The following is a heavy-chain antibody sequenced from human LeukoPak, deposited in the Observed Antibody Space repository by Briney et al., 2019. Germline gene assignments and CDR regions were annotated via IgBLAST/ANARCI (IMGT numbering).Heavy chain of an antibody. V-gene: IGHV3-30*18. D-gene: IGHD3-10*01. CDR3: AKNYGSGSYYLYYFDY. CDR2: ISYDGSNE. J-gene: IGHJ4*02. Sequence: VISYDGSNEYYADSVKGRFTISRDNSKNTLYLQMNSLRAEDTAVYYCAKNYGSGSYYLYYFDYWGQGTLVTVSS.